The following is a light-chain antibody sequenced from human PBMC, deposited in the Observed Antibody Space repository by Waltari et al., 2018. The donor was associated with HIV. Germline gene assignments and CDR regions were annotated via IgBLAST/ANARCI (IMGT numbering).Light chain of an antibody. CDR2: EVS. V-gene: IGLV2-8*01. CDR3: SSYAGSNRGWV. Sequence: QSVLTQPPSASGSPGQSVTISCTGTSSDVGGYNYVSWYQQHPGKAPKLMIYEVSKRPSGVPDRFSGSKSGNTASLTVSGLQAEDEADYYCSSYAGSNRGWVFGGGTKLTVL. J-gene: IGLJ3*02. CDR1: SSDVGGYNY.